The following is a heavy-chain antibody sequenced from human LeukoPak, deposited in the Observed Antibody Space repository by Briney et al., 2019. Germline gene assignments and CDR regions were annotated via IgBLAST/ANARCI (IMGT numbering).Heavy chain of an antibody. CDR3: ARDVYGSGVYYFDY. D-gene: IGHD3-10*01. V-gene: IGHV3-48*04. J-gene: IGHJ4*02. Sequence: PGGSLRLSCAASGFTFSSYSMNWVRQAPGKGLEWVSYISSSSSTIYYADSVKGRFTISRDNAKNSLYLQMNSLRAEDTAVYYCARDVYGSGVYYFDYWGQGTLVTVSS. CDR1: GFTFSSYS. CDR2: ISSSSSTI.